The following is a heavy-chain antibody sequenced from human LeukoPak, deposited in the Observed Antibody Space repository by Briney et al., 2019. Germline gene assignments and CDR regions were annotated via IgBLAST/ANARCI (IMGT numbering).Heavy chain of an antibody. CDR2: IYYSGST. CDR1: GDSISSGDYY. V-gene: IGHV4-39*07. D-gene: IGHD6-19*01. J-gene: IGHJ4*02. CDR3: AREGGLGIAVAGTYFDY. Sequence: SQTLSLTCTVSGDSISSGDYYWGWIRQPPGKGLEWIGSIYYSGSTYYNPSLKSRVTISVDTSKNQFSLKLSSVTAADTAVYYCAREGGLGIAVAGTYFDYWGQGTLVTVSS.